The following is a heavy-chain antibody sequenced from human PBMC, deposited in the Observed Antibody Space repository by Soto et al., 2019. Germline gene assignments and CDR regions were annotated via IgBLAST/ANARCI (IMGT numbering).Heavy chain of an antibody. CDR3: ARGKEWEQPSNHYDFDY. Sequence: QVQLVQSGAEVKTPGSSVRVSCKTAGRTFLISAIAWVRQAPRQGLEWMGGIIPILRTIHIAQNFQGRVNFTADRSTSTAYMDLSSLRSEDTATYFCARGKEWEQPSNHYDFDYWGQGSQVIVSS. D-gene: IGHD1-26*01. CDR1: GRTFLISA. CDR2: IIPILRTI. J-gene: IGHJ4*02. V-gene: IGHV1-69*06.